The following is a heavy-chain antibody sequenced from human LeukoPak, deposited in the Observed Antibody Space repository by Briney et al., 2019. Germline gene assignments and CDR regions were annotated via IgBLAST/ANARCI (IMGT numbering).Heavy chain of an antibody. Sequence: SGGSLRLSCAASGFTFSSYWMSWVRQAPGKGLEWVANIKQDGSEKYYVDSVKGRFTISRDNAKSSLYLQMNSLRAEDTAVYYCARVVVAAPSWYFDLWGRGTLVTVSS. CDR2: IKQDGSEK. V-gene: IGHV3-7*05. CDR3: ARVVVAAPSWYFDL. J-gene: IGHJ2*01. D-gene: IGHD2-15*01. CDR1: GFTFSSYW.